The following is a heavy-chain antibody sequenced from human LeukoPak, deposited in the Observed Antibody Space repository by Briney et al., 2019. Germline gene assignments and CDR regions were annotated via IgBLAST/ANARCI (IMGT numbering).Heavy chain of an antibody. CDR1: GFTFGDYA. V-gene: IGHV3-30*02. D-gene: IGHD2-21*01. Sequence: GSLRLSCSAFGFTFGDYAFHWVRQAPGKGLEWLAFIRYDGSDSYYADSVKGLFTISRDNSKKTLYLQMDSLRTEDTAFYYCALIGVVIPPDTYDVWGQGTLVTVSS. CDR3: ALIGVVIPPDTYDV. CDR2: IRYDGSDS. J-gene: IGHJ3*01.